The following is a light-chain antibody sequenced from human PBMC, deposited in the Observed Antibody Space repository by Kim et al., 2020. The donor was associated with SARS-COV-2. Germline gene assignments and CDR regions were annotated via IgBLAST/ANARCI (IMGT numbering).Light chain of an antibody. Sequence: APRKAARITCGGNHLGSKSVHWYQQKPGQAPVLVIYYDSDRPSGIPERFSGSNSGNTATLTISRVEAGDEADYYCQVWDSSSDHPVFGGGTQLTVL. CDR1: HLGSKS. J-gene: IGLJ3*02. V-gene: IGLV3-21*04. CDR2: YDS. CDR3: QVWDSSSDHPV.